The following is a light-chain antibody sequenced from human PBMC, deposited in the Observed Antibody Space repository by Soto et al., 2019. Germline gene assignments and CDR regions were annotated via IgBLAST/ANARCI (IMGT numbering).Light chain of an antibody. CDR2: DVD. CDR3: SSYTSSHTRV. Sequence: QSALTQPASVSGSPGQSITISCTGTSSDVGGYDFVSWYQHHPGKAPKLMIYDVDTRPSGLSHRFSGSKSGNTASLTISGLQTEDEADYYCSSYTSSHTRVFGSGTKLTVL. CDR1: SSDVGGYDF. J-gene: IGLJ1*01. V-gene: IGLV2-14*01.